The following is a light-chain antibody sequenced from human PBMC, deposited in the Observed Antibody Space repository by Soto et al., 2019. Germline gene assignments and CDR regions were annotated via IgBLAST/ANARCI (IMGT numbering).Light chain of an antibody. CDR2: NSD. CDR1: RSNVGSNS. J-gene: IGLJ2*01. CDR3: AAWDDSLNSPL. Sequence: QSVLTQPPSASGTPGQRVTISCSGTRSNVGSNSVSWYHHLPGTAPKLLIYNSDQRPSGVPDRFSGSKSDTSASLAISGLQSEDEADYYCAAWDDSLNSPLFGGGTKVTVL. V-gene: IGLV1-44*01.